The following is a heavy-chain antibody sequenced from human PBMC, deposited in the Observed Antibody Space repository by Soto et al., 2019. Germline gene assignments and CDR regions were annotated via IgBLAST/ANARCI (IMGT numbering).Heavy chain of an antibody. J-gene: IGHJ4*02. CDR3: ASEITTVTGYFDY. CDR1: GGSISSYY. CDR2: IYYSGST. V-gene: IGHV4-59*12. Sequence: SETLSLTCTVSGGSISSYYWSWIRQPPGKGLEWIGYIYYSGSTYYNPSLKSRVTISVDTSKNQFSLKLSSVTAADTAVYYCASEITTVTGYFDYWGQGTLVTVSS. D-gene: IGHD4-17*01.